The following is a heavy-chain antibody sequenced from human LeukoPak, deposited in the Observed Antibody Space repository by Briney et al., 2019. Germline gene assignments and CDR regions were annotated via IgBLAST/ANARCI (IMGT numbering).Heavy chain of an antibody. Sequence: GGSLRLSCAAPGFTFPNYGMSWVRQAPGKGLEWVSSITGSAGTTYYADSVKGRFTISRDNSKNTLYLQMNSLRAEDTAVYYCAKESSSSGARFDPWGQGTLVTVSS. V-gene: IGHV3-23*01. D-gene: IGHD6-6*01. CDR1: GFTFPNYG. CDR2: ITGSAGTT. J-gene: IGHJ5*02. CDR3: AKESSSSGARFDP.